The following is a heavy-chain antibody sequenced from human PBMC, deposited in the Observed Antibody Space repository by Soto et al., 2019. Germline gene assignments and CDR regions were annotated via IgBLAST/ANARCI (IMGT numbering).Heavy chain of an antibody. CDR1: GGYISGSSYY. Sequence: SETLSLTCTVSGGYISGSSYYWDWIRQPPGKGLEWIGSIYYSGSTYYNPSLKSRVTISVDTSKNRFSLRLTSVTAADTAVYYCARRPRVWFGELAYDYYYGMDVWGQGTTVTVSS. V-gene: IGHV4-39*01. D-gene: IGHD3-10*01. CDR2: IYYSGST. J-gene: IGHJ6*02. CDR3: ARRPRVWFGELAYDYYYGMDV.